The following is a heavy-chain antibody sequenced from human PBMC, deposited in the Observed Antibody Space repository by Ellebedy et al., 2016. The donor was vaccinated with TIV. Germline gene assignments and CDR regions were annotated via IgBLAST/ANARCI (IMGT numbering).Heavy chain of an antibody. CDR1: GYSISSGYY. Sequence: GSLRLXXRVSGYSISSGYYWGWIRQSPGKGLEWIGYVYHSGSFYYNPSLRSRVTLSLDTSKNSLSLRLSSVTAADTAMYYCARTDLRYGMDVWGQGTTVTVS. D-gene: IGHD3/OR15-3a*01. CDR2: VYHSGSF. V-gene: IGHV4-38-2*01. J-gene: IGHJ6*02. CDR3: ARTDLRYGMDV.